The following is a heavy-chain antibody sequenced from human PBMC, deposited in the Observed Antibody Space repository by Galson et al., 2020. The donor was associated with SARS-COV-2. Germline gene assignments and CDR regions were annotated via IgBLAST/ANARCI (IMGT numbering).Heavy chain of an antibody. V-gene: IGHV1-3*01. D-gene: IGHD3-10*01. Sequence: ASVKVSCKASGYTFTSYAMHWVRQAPGQRLEWMGWINAGNGNTKYSQKFQGRVTITRDTPASTAYMELSSLRSEDTAVYYCAGYYYGSGSYGYWGQGTLVTVSS. J-gene: IGHJ4*02. CDR1: GYTFTSYA. CDR2: INAGNGNT. CDR3: AGYYYGSGSYGY.